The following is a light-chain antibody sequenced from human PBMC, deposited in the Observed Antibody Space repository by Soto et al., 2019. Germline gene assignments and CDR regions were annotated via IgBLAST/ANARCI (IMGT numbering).Light chain of an antibody. Sequence: EIVMTQSPATLSVSPGERATLSCRASQSISSNLAWYQQKPGQXPRLLMFRTSSRVTGFPARFSGSGSGTDFTLTISRLEPEDFAVYYCQQYGSFGQGTKVDIK. CDR1: QSISSN. J-gene: IGKJ1*01. CDR2: RTS. CDR3: QQYGS. V-gene: IGKV3-15*01.